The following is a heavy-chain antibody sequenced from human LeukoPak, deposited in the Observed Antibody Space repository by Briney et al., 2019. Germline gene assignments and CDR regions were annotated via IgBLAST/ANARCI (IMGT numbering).Heavy chain of an antibody. D-gene: IGHD3-9*01. J-gene: IGHJ4*02. CDR3: ARVHYDILTGLALDY. CDR1: GGSISSGGYY. V-gene: IGHV4-30-2*01. Sequence: PSQTLSLTCTVSGGSISSGGYYWSWIRQPPGTGLEWIGYIYHSGSTYYNPSLKSRVTISVDTSNYQFSLKLSSVTAADTAVYYCARVHYDILTGLALDYWGQGTLVTVSS. CDR2: IYHSGST.